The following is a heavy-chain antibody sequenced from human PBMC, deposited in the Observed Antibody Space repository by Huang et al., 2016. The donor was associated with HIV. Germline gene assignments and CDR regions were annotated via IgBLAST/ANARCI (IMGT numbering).Heavy chain of an antibody. D-gene: IGHD6-13*01. CDR3: ARGGFYSSSWRDTDY. CDR1: GGTFSSCA. V-gene: IGHV1-69*13. J-gene: IGHJ4*02. Sequence: QVQLVQSGAEVKKPGSSVKVSCKSSGGTFSSCAISWVRQAPGQGLEWMGGIIPICGTANYEQKFQGRLMITEDESTSTGYMELSSLRSEDTAVYYCARGGFYSSSWRDTDYWGQGTLVTVSS. CDR2: IIPICGTA.